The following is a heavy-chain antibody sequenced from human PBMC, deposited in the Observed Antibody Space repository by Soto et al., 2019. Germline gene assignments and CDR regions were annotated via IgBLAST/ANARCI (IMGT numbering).Heavy chain of an antibody. CDR3: AKYYYDSSRNWFDP. V-gene: IGHV1-69*13. Sequence: SVKVSCKASGGTFSSYAISWVRQAPGQGLEWMGGIIPIFGTANYAQKFQGRVTITADESTSTAYMELSSLRSEDTAVYYCAKYYYDSSRNWFDPWGQGTLVTVSS. CDR1: GGTFSSYA. J-gene: IGHJ5*02. CDR2: IIPIFGTA. D-gene: IGHD3-22*01.